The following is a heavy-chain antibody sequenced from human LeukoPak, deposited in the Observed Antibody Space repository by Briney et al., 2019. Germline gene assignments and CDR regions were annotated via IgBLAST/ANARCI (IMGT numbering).Heavy chain of an antibody. V-gene: IGHV3-23*01. Sequence: GSLRLSCAASGFTFSSYAMSWVRQAPGKGLEWVSAISGSGGSTYYADSVKGRFTISRDNAKNSVYLQMNSLRAEDTAVYYCARVWSSGYTKDYWGQGTLVTVSS. D-gene: IGHD3-22*01. CDR3: ARVWSSGYTKDY. J-gene: IGHJ4*02. CDR2: ISGSGGST. CDR1: GFTFSSYA.